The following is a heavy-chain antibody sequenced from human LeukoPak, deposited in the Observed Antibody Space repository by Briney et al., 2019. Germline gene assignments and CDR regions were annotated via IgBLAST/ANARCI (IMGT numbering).Heavy chain of an antibody. D-gene: IGHD4-23*01. J-gene: IGHJ4*02. V-gene: IGHV4-4*07. Sequence: PSETLSLTCTVSGDSISGHYWGWIRQPAGKGLEWIGRIYSSGSTDFNPSLKSRVTMSVDTSKSQFSLTLNSVTAADTAVYFCAREASVETHSGYYYDYWGPGALVTVSS. CDR1: GDSISGHY. CDR2: IYSSGST. CDR3: AREASVETHSGYYYDY.